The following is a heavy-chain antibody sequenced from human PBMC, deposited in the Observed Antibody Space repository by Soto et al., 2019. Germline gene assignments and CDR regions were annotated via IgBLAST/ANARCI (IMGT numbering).Heavy chain of an antibody. V-gene: IGHV3-30*18. CDR1: GFTFGSYG. CDR3: ANIRNVVYAHNAY. Sequence: PGGSLRLSCAAAGFTFGSYGMHWVRQAPGKGLEWVEVISYDGSNKYYADSVRGRFAISRDNSNNMLYLQMNSLRAADTAVYYCANIRNVVYAHNAYWGQGTLVTVSS. J-gene: IGHJ4*02. D-gene: IGHD2-8*02. CDR2: ISYDGSNK.